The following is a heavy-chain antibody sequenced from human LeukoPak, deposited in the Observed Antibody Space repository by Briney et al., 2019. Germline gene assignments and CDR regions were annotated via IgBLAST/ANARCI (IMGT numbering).Heavy chain of an antibody. D-gene: IGHD2-15*01. CDR2: IGFDVSKI. V-gene: IGHV3-33*01. CDR3: ARERLENCNDGSCPDALDI. CDR1: GFSFSSHL. J-gene: IGHJ3*02. Sequence: GGSLRLSCAASGFSFSSHLMHWVRQAPGKGLEWVALIGFDVSKIYYADSVKGRFTISRDNSKNTLYLQMNSLRDEDTAVYFCARERLENCNDGSCPDALDIWGQGTMVTVS.